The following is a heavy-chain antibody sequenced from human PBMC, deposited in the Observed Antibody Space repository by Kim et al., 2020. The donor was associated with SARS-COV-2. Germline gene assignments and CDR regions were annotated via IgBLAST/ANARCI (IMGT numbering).Heavy chain of an antibody. D-gene: IGHD3-10*01. Sequence: LKGRFTISRDNSKNTLYLQMNSLRAEDTAVYYCAKSVYYYGSGSYTYFDYWGQGTLVTVSS. CDR3: AKSVYYYGSGSYTYFDY. V-gene: IGHV3-30*02. J-gene: IGHJ4*02.